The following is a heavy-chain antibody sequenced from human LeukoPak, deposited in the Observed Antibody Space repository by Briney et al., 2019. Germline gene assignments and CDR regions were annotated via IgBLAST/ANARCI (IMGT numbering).Heavy chain of an antibody. Sequence: SETLSLTCAVYGGSFSGYYWSWIRQPPGKGLEWIGEINHSGSTNYNPSLKSRVTISVDTSKNQFPLKLNSVTAADTAVYYCARRDSSSWYDDYWGQGTLVTVSS. V-gene: IGHV4-34*01. CDR2: INHSGST. CDR1: GGSFSGYY. J-gene: IGHJ4*02. D-gene: IGHD6-13*01. CDR3: ARRDSSSWYDDY.